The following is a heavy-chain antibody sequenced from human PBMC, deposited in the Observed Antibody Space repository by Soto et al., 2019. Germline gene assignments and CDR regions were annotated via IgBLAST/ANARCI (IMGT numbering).Heavy chain of an antibody. V-gene: IGHV4-39*01. Sequence: QLQLQESGPGLVKPSETLSLTFTVSGGSISSSSYYWGWIRQPPGKGLEWIGSIYYSGSTYYTPSLNGRVTLSVDTSNNQFSLKLSSVTAADTAVYYCARHIAGGLAAAGTAVDYWGQGTLVTVSS. CDR2: IYYSGST. CDR3: ARHIAGGLAAAGTAVDY. D-gene: IGHD6-13*01. J-gene: IGHJ4*02. CDR1: GGSISSSSYY.